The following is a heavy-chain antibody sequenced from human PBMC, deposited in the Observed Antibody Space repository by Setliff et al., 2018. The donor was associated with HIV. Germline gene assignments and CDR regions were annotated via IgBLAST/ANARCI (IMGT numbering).Heavy chain of an antibody. CDR1: GGSISSYY. J-gene: IGHJ6*03. CDR2: IYYSGST. Sequence: SETLSLTCTVSGGSISSYYWSWIRQPPGKGLEWIGYIYYSGSTNYNPSLKSRVTITVETSKNQFSLKLSSVTAADTAVYYCARTTDSSGYYLISSYYYYYYMDVWGKGTTVTVSS. D-gene: IGHD3-22*01. V-gene: IGHV4-59*01. CDR3: ARTTDSSGYYLISSYYYYYYMDV.